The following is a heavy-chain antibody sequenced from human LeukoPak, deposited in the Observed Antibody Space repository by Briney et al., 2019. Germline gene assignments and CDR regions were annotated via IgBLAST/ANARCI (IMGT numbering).Heavy chain of an antibody. D-gene: IGHD3-22*01. CDR2: IGAFNGNT. CDR1: GYSFDRYG. Sequence: ASVKVSCKASGYSFDRYGISWVRQAPGQGLEWLGWIGAFNGNTNYAQNLQGRVTMTADTSTTTAYIELRSLSSDDTAVYYCARDFLSYDGSENHFEDTFDTWGQGTMVAVSS. CDR3: ARDFLSYDGSENHFEDTFDT. V-gene: IGHV1-18*01. J-gene: IGHJ3*02.